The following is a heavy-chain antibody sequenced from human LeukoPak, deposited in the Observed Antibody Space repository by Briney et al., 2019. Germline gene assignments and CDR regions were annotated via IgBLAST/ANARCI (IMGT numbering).Heavy chain of an antibody. CDR1: RFPFRSYG. V-gene: IGHV3-33*03. J-gene: IGHJ4*02. D-gene: IGHD6-13*01. Sequence: GGSLRLSCAASRFPFRSYGMHWVRQAPGKGLEWVAVIWYDGSEKLYAGSVKGRFTVSRENSKNMLYLQMDSVRAEDTALYYCATYNAGTIDHWGQGTLVTVSS. CDR3: ATYNAGTIDH. CDR2: IWYDGSEK.